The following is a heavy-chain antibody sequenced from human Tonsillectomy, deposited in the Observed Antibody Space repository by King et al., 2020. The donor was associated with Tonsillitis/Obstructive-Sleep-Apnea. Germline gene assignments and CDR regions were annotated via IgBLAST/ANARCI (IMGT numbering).Heavy chain of an antibody. J-gene: IGHJ5*02. V-gene: IGHV4-59*08. D-gene: IGHD1-14*01. CDR3: ARQYNPYNWFDP. CDR1: GGSITSYY. Sequence: QLQLQESGPGLVKPSETLSLTCTVSGGSITSYYWSWIRQPPGKGLEWIGYIYYSGTTKYNPSLKSRVTIPVDQSMDQFSLQLSPVTAADTAVYYCARQYNPYNWFDPWGQGTLVTVSS. CDR2: IYYSGTT.